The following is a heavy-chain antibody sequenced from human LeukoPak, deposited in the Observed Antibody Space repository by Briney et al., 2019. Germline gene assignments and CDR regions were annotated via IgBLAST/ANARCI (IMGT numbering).Heavy chain of an antibody. D-gene: IGHD3-10*01. Sequence: PGGSLRLSCAASGFTFSTYSMHWVRQAPGKGLEWVSSISSSSSYIYYADSVKGRFTISRDNSKNTLYLQMNSLRAEDTAVYYCARHVWFGEHNGHENWFDPWGQGTLVIVSS. CDR2: ISSSSSYI. CDR3: ARHVWFGEHNGHENWFDP. J-gene: IGHJ5*02. V-gene: IGHV3-21*01. CDR1: GFTFSTYS.